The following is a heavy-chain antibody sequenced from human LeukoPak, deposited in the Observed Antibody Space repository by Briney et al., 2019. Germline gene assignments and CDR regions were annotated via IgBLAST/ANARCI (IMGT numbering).Heavy chain of an antibody. V-gene: IGHV3-64*01. CDR2: ISNNGGRT. J-gene: IGHJ3*02. Sequence: GGSLRLSCAASGFTFSSYPMHWVRQAPGRGLEYLATISNNGGRTYYANSVKGRFTISRDNSKNTLYLQMGSLRAEDMAVYYCAREDYSAYAFDIWGQGTMVTVSS. D-gene: IGHD4-11*01. CDR3: AREDYSAYAFDI. CDR1: GFTFSSYP.